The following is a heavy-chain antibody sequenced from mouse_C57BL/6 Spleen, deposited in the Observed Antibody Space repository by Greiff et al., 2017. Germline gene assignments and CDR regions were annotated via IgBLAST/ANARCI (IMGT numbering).Heavy chain of an antibody. Sequence: VQLQESGPELVKPGASVKLSCKASGYTFTSYDINWVKQRPGQGLEWIGWIYPRDGSTTYNEKFKGKATLTVDTSSSTAYMELHSLTSEDSAVYFCARNSHYYAMDYWGQGTSVTVSS. V-gene: IGHV1-85*01. CDR3: ARNSHYYAMDY. CDR1: GYTFTSYD. CDR2: IYPRDGST. J-gene: IGHJ4*01. D-gene: IGHD2-1*01.